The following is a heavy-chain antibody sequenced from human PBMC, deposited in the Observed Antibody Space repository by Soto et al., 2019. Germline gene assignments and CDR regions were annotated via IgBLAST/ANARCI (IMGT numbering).Heavy chain of an antibody. Sequence: ASVKVSCKASGYTFTSYGISWVRQAPGQGLEWMGWISAYNGNTNYAQKLQGRVTMTTDTSTSTAYMELRSLRSDDTAVYYCARRIVMITFGGQNYGMDVWGQGTTVTVSS. CDR3: ARRIVMITFGGQNYGMDV. J-gene: IGHJ6*02. CDR2: ISAYNGNT. D-gene: IGHD3-16*01. V-gene: IGHV1-18*01. CDR1: GYTFTSYG.